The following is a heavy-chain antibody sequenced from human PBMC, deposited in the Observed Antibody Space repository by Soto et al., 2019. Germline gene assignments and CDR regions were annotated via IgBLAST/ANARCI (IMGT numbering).Heavy chain of an antibody. J-gene: IGHJ4*02. CDR2: VSHDGRNT. Sequence: VQLVESGGGVVQPGRSLRLSCAASGFTFSDYVMHWVRQAPGKGLEWVAVVSHDGRNTHYADSVKGRFTISRDSSETPVSLEMTSPRAQDTAVYYCAKAGRQWLVTSGFNYWGQGARVTVSS. CDR3: AKAGRQWLVTSGFNY. V-gene: IGHV3-30*18. D-gene: IGHD6-19*01. CDR1: GFTFSDYV.